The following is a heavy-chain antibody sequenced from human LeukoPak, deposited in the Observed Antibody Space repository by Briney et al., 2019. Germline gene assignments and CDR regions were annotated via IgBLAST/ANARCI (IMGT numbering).Heavy chain of an antibody. V-gene: IGHV3-21*01. CDR1: GFTFSSYS. J-gene: IGHJ4*02. D-gene: IGHD3-10*01. Sequence: GGSLRLSCAASGFTFSSYSMTWVRQAPGKGLEWVSSISSSSSYIYYADSVKGRFTISRDNAKNSLYLQMNSLRAEDTAVYYCARGSPLYMGYWGQGTLVTVSS. CDR2: ISSSSSYI. CDR3: ARGSPLYMGY.